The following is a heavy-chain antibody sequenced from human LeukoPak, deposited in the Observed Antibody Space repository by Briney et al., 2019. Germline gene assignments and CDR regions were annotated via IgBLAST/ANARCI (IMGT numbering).Heavy chain of an antibody. CDR2: IYSGGST. CDR1: GFTVSSNY. J-gene: IGHJ6*02. D-gene: IGHD2-2*01. V-gene: IGHV3-53*01. Sequence: PGGSLRLSCAASGFTVSSNYMSWVRQAPGKGLEWVSVIYSGGSTNYADSVKGRFTISRDNSKNTLYLQMNSLRAEDTAVYYCARGYCSSTGCYGPYYYYGMDVWGQGTTVTASS. CDR3: ARGYCSSTGCYGPYYYYGMDV.